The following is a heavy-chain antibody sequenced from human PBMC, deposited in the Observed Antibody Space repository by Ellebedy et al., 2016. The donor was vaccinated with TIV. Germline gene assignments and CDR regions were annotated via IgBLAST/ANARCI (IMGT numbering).Heavy chain of an antibody. V-gene: IGHV4-4*07. Sequence: SETLSLTXTVSGGSISSYYWSWIRQPAGKGLEWIGRIYTSGSTNYNPSLKSRVTMSVDTSKNQFSLKLSSVTAADTAVYYCARDYKAVAGTYAFDIWGQGTMVTVSS. CDR3: ARDYKAVAGTYAFDI. CDR2: IYTSGST. D-gene: IGHD6-19*01. J-gene: IGHJ3*02. CDR1: GGSISSYY.